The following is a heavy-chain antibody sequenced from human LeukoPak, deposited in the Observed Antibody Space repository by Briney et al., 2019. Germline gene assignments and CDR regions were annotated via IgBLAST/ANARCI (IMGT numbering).Heavy chain of an antibody. CDR2: ISTYNGNT. CDR3: ARADTVRLGELSHFDY. D-gene: IGHD3-16*02. J-gene: IGHJ4*02. Sequence: ASVKVSCKASGYIFTNYAISWVRQAPGQGLEWMGWISTYNGNTKNAQKLQGRVTMTTDTSTSTAYMELRTLRSDDTAVYYCARADTVRLGELSHFDYWVQGTLVTVSS. V-gene: IGHV1-18*01. CDR1: GYIFTNYA.